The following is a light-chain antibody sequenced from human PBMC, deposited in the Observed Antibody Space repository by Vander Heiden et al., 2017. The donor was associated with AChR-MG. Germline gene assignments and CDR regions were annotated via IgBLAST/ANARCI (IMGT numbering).Light chain of an antibody. CDR3: QQYYSTPLT. Sequence: DIMMTQSPDSLAVSLGERATINCKSSQSVLYSSNNKNYLAWYQQKPGQPPKLLSYWESTRESGVPDRCSGSGSGTEFTLNISSRQAEDVAVYYCQQYYSTPLTFGGGTKVEIK. CDR2: WES. CDR1: QSVLYSSNNKNY. V-gene: IGKV4-1*01. J-gene: IGKJ4*01.